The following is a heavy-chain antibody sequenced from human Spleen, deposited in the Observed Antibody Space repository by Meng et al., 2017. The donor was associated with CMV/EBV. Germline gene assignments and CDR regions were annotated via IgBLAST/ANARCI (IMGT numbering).Heavy chain of an antibody. Sequence: SGQALSKPRGTMSLTLSVSGRPITNHNWWAWVHQPPGKGREWIGDIPHRGSSAYNPSLKSRVSMSIDKSKNQFSLKLTSVTAADTAVYHCLRGSGGSVWGQGTLVTVSS. CDR3: LRGSGGSV. V-gene: IGHV4-4*02. CDR2: IPHRGSS. D-gene: IGHD3-10*01. CDR1: GRPITNHNW. J-gene: IGHJ1*01.